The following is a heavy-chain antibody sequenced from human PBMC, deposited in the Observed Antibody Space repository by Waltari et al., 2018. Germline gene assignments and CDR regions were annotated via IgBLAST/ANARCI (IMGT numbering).Heavy chain of an antibody. CDR1: GGSISSYY. D-gene: IGHD3-22*01. V-gene: IGHV4-59*08. CDR3: ARHAHYYDSSGYSLYWYFDF. Sequence: QVQLQESGPGLVTPSETLSLTCTVSGGSISSYYWSWIRQPPGTGLEWIGYIYYTGSTNYNPSLKSRVTISVDTSKNQFSLKLSSVTAADTAVYYCARHAHYYDSSGYSLYWYFDFWGRGTLVTVSS. J-gene: IGHJ2*01. CDR2: IYYTGST.